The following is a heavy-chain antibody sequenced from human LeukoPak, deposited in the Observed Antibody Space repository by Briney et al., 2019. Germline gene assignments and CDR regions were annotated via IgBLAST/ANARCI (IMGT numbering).Heavy chain of an antibody. Sequence: PGGSLRLSCAASRFTFDDYGMSWVRQAPGKGLEWVSGINWNGGSTGYADSVKGRFTISRDNAKNSLYLQMNSLRAENTALYYCARDRDYGDVFDYWGQGTLVTVSS. CDR3: ARDRDYGDVFDY. V-gene: IGHV3-20*04. CDR2: INWNGGST. D-gene: IGHD4-17*01. CDR1: RFTFDDYG. J-gene: IGHJ4*02.